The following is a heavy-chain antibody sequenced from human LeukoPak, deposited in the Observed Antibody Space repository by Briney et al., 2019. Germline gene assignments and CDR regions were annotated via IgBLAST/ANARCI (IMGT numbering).Heavy chain of an antibody. CDR3: AREKVPAPYYYYYMDV. CDR2: INHSGST. D-gene: IGHD2-2*01. Sequence: SETLSLTCAVSGGSFSGYYWSWICQPPGKGLEWIGEINHSGSTNYNPSLKSRVTISVDTSKNQFSLKLSSVTAADTAVYYCAREKVPAPYYYYYMDVWGKGTTVTVSS. CDR1: GGSFSGYY. V-gene: IGHV4-34*01. J-gene: IGHJ6*03.